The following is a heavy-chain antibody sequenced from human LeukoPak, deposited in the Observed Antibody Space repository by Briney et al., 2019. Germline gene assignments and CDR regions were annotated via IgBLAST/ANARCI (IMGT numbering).Heavy chain of an antibody. CDR2: IYSGGST. V-gene: IGHV3-53*01. J-gene: IGHJ4*02. Sequence: HSGGSLRLSCAASGFTVSSNYMSWVRQAPGKGLEWVSVIYSGGSTYYADSVRGRFTISRDISKNALYLQMNSLRAEDTAVFYCARNIYSSSSWRFDYWGQGTPVTVSS. CDR1: GFTVSSNY. CDR3: ARNIYSSSSWRFDY. D-gene: IGHD6-6*01.